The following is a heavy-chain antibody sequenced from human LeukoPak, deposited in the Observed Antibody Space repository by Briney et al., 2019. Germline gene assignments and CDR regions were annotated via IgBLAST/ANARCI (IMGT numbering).Heavy chain of an antibody. D-gene: IGHD1/OR15-1a*01. J-gene: IGHJ6*03. Sequence: ASVKVSCKASGYTFTSYDINWARQATGQGLEWMGWMNPNSGNTGYAQKFQGRVTMTRNTSISTAYMELSSLRSEDTAVYYCARNRPYYFYYYYMDVWGKGTTVTVSS. CDR1: GYTFTSYD. CDR3: ARNRPYYFYYYYMDV. V-gene: IGHV1-8*01. CDR2: MNPNSGNT.